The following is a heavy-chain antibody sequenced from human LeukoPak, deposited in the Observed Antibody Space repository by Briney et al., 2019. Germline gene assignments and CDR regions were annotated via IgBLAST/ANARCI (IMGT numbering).Heavy chain of an antibody. V-gene: IGHV3-9*01. CDR3: AKGLHCGGDCRDY. CDR2: ISWNSGSI. J-gene: IGHJ4*02. D-gene: IGHD2-21*02. CDR1: GFTLDDYA. Sequence: GGSLRLSCAASGFTLDDYAMHWVRQAPGKGLEWVSGISWNSGSIGYADSVKGRFTISRDNAKNSLYLQMNSLRAEDTALYYCAKGLHCGGDCRDYWGQGTLVTVSS.